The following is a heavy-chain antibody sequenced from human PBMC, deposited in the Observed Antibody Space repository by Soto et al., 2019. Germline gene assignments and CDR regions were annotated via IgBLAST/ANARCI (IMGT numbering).Heavy chain of an antibody. Sequence: EVQLVESGGGLVKPGGSLRLSCAASGFTFSNAWMSWVRQAPGKGLEWVGRIKSKTDGGTTDYAAPVKGRFTISRDDSKNTLYLQMNSLKTEDTAVYYCTTALVVVAATPDYWGQGTLVTVSS. D-gene: IGHD2-15*01. J-gene: IGHJ4*02. V-gene: IGHV3-15*01. CDR1: GFTFSNAW. CDR3: TTALVVVAATPDY. CDR2: IKSKTDGGTT.